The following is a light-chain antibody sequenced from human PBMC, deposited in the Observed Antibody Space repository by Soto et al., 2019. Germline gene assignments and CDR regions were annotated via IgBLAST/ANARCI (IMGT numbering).Light chain of an antibody. V-gene: IGKV2-28*01. J-gene: IGKJ5*01. CDR3: MQALQTPLT. CDR2: LGS. CDR1: QSLLHSNGYNY. Sequence: DIVMTQSPLSLPVTPGEPASISCRSSQSLLHSNGYNYLDWYLQKPGQSPQLLMYLGSSRASGVPDRFSGSGSGTDFTLKISRVEADDVGVYYCMQALQTPLTFGQGTRLEIK.